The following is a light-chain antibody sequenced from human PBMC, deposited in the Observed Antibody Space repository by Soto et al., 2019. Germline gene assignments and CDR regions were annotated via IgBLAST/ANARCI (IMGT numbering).Light chain of an antibody. CDR1: SSDVGDYNY. Sequence: QSVLTQPRSVSGSPGQSVTISCTGTSSDVGDYNYVSWYQQHPGKAPKFIIYEVSKRPSGVPDRFSGSKSGNTASLTISGLQAEDEADYYCCSYAGTYTVVFGGGTKLIVL. CDR3: CSYAGTYTVV. V-gene: IGLV2-11*01. J-gene: IGLJ2*01. CDR2: EVS.